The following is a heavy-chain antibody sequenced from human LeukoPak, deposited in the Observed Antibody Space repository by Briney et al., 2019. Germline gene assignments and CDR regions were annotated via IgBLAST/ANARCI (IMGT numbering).Heavy chain of an antibody. V-gene: IGHV4-4*07. D-gene: IGHD3-22*01. J-gene: IGHJ4*02. CDR2: IYTSGST. CDR3: ARDMYYYDSSGYYRFDH. CDR1: GGSISSYY. Sequence: SETLSLTCTVSGGSISSYYWSWIRQPAGKGLEWIGRIYTSGSTNYNPSLKSRVTMSVDTSKNQFSLKLSSVTAADTAVYYCARDMYYYDSSGYYRFDHWGQGTLVTVSS.